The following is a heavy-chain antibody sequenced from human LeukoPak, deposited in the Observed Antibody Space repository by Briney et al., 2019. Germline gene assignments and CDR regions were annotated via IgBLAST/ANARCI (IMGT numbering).Heavy chain of an antibody. CDR3: ERGDRSGNYYGSGSP. CDR1: GFTFSSYS. D-gene: IGHD3-10*01. CDR2: ISSSSSYI. J-gene: IGHJ5*02. V-gene: IGHV3-21*01. Sequence: PGGSLRLSCAASGFTFSSYSMSWVRQAPGKGLKWVSSISSSSSYIYYADSVKGRFTISRDNAKNSLYLQMNSLRAEDTAVYYCERGDRSGNYYGSGSPWGQGTLVTVSS.